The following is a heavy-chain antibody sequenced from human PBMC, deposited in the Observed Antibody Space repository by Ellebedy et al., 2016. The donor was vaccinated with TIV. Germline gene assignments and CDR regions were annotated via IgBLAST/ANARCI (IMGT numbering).Heavy chain of an antibody. Sequence: MPSETLSLTCTVSDGSISNFHWSRIRQPPGKGLEWIGYIYFSGITNYNPSLKSRVTMSVDTSKNQFSLKLSSVTTADTAMYYCARWVGHFDFWGQGAQVTVSS. CDR2: IYFSGIT. J-gene: IGHJ4*02. CDR1: DGSISNFH. D-gene: IGHD1-26*01. V-gene: IGHV4-59*01. CDR3: ARWVGHFDF.